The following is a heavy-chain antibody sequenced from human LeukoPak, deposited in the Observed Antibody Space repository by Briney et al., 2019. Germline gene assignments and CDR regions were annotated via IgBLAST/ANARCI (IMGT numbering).Heavy chain of an antibody. CDR2: ISYSSSLT. Sequence: GGSLRLSCAASGFSFSSFGMNWVRQAPGKGLEWVSYISYSSSLTDYADSVKGRFTISRDNAKNSLSLQLNSLRDEDTAVYYCARGLTVVAQDGFDIWGQGAMVTVSS. J-gene: IGHJ3*02. V-gene: IGHV3-48*02. CDR3: ARGLTVVAQDGFDI. CDR1: GFSFSSFG. D-gene: IGHD3-22*01.